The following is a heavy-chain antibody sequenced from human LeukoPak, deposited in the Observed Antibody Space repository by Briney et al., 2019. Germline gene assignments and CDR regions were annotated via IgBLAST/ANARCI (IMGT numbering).Heavy chain of an antibody. CDR3: ARDRDSNGWTVAFDF. Sequence: SETLSLTCGVSGYSISSGYYWGWIRQPPGKGQEWIGSIYHSGSTYYNASLKSRVTISVDTSKNQFSLELSSVTAADTAVYYCARDRDSNGWTVAFDFWGQGTMVTVSS. V-gene: IGHV4-38-2*02. CDR2: IYHSGST. CDR1: GYSISSGYY. J-gene: IGHJ3*01. D-gene: IGHD6-19*01.